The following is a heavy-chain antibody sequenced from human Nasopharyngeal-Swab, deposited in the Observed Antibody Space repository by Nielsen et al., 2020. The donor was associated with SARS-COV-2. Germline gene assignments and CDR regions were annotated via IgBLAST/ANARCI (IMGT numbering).Heavy chain of an antibody. D-gene: IGHD6-19*01. CDR1: GYSFTSYW. Sequence: GESLKISCKGSGYSFTSYWISWVRQMPGKGLEWMGRIDPSGSYTNYSPSFQGHVTISADKSISTAYLQWSSLKASDTAMYYCARWYSSGWYADYWGQGTLVTVSS. J-gene: IGHJ4*02. V-gene: IGHV5-10-1*01. CDR2: IDPSGSYT. CDR3: ARWYSSGWYADY.